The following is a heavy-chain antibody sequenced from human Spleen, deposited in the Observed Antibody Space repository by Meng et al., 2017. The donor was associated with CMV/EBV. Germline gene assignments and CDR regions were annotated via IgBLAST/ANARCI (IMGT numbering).Heavy chain of an antibody. V-gene: IGHV3-7*01. J-gene: IGHJ4*02. D-gene: IGHD5-12*01. CDR1: GFTFSSYW. Sequence: GGSLRLSCAASGFTFSSYWMSWVRQAPGKGLEWVANIKQDGSEKYYVDSVKGRFTISRDNAKNSLYLQMNSLRAEDTAVYYCARLGRGYSGYDPHRLDYWGQGTLVTVSS. CDR2: IKQDGSEK. CDR3: ARLGRGYSGYDPHRLDY.